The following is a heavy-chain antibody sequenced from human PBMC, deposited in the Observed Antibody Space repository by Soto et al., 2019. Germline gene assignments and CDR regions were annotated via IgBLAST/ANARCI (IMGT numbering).Heavy chain of an antibody. CDR1: GYTFTSYG. J-gene: IGHJ4*02. V-gene: IGHV1-18*01. CDR2: ISAYNGNT. Sequence: QVQLVQSGAEVKKPGASVKVSCKASGYTFTSYGISWVRQAPGQGLEWMGWISAYNGNTNYAQKLQGRVTMTTDTSTSTAYMELRSLRSDDTAVYYCVASVMDILTGYLAVGWLQLGYWGQGTLVTVSS. CDR3: VASVMDILTGYLAVGWLQLGY. D-gene: IGHD3-9*01.